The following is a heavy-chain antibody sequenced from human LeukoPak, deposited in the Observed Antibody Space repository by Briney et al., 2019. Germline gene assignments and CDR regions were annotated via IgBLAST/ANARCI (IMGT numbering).Heavy chain of an antibody. CDR3: AGPWDQVGFDP. J-gene: IGHJ5*02. CDR1: GYTFTGYY. V-gene: IGHV1-2*02. D-gene: IGHD1-26*01. CDR2: IFPKTGGT. Sequence: ASVTVSCKASGYTFTGYYLHWVRQAPGQGLEWMGWIFPKTGGTSYAQKFQGRVTMTRDTSISTAYVELIGLRSDDTAVYYCAGPWDQVGFDPWGQGTLVTVSS.